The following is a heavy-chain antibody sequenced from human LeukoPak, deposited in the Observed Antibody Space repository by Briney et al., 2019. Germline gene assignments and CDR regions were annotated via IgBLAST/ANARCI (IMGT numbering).Heavy chain of an antibody. CDR1: TFTISSYW. CDR2: IKKDESEK. Sequence: PGGSLRLSCAASTFTISSYWMSWVRQAPGKGLEWVANIKKDESEKNYMDSVKGRFTISRDNAKNSLYLQMNSLRAEDAAVYFCARDGAARGSGSFGDWGQGTLVTVSS. J-gene: IGHJ4*02. CDR3: ARDGAARGSGSFGD. V-gene: IGHV3-7*01. D-gene: IGHD3-10*01.